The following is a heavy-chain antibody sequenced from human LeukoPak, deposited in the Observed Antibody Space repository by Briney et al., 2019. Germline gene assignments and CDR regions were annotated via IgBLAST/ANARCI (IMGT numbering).Heavy chain of an antibody. Sequence: SETLSLTCTVSGGSISSNSYYWGWIRQPPGKGLEWIGSIYYSGSTYYNPSLKSRVTVSVDTSKNQFSLKLSSVTAAGTAVYYCARLGNDYGDYAETYYYYYYYMDVWGKGTTVTISS. CDR2: IYYSGST. D-gene: IGHD4-17*01. J-gene: IGHJ6*03. CDR1: GGSISSNSYY. CDR3: ARLGNDYGDYAETYYYYYYYMDV. V-gene: IGHV4-39*01.